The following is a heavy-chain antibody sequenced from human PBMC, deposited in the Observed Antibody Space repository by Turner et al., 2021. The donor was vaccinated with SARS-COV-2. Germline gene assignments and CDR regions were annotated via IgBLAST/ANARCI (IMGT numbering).Heavy chain of an antibody. CDR2: VYYSGST. CDR3: ARLPVGYYGSGSYYHYGMDV. V-gene: IGHV4-39*01. Sequence: QLQLQESGPGLVKPSETLSLPCTVPGGSISSSSYYWGWNRQHPGKGLAWIGRVYYSGSTYYNPAIKSRVTISVDMTKNQYSLKLSSVTAADTAVYYCARLPVGYYGSGSYYHYGMDVWGQGTTVTVSS. J-gene: IGHJ6*02. CDR1: GGSISSSSYY. D-gene: IGHD3-10*01.